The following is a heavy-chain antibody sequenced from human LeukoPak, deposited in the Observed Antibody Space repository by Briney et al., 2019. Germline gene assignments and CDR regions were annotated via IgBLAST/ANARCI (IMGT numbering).Heavy chain of an antibody. CDR3: ARHGPPRAGWGRKYYYMDV. D-gene: IGHD3-16*01. CDR1: GGSFSTYY. Sequence: SETLSPTCAVYGGSFSTYYWSWIRQPPGKGLEWIGEINHSGRTNYNPSLKSRVTISVDTSKNQFSLKLSSVTAADTAVYYCARHGPPRAGWGRKYYYMDVWGKGTTVTISS. V-gene: IGHV4-34*01. J-gene: IGHJ6*03. CDR2: INHSGRT.